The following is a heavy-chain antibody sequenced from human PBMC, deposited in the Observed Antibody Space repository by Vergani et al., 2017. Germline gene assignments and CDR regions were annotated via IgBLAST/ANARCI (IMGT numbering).Heavy chain of an antibody. CDR2: IYPADSDN. Sequence: EVELVQSGPERRKPGESLKISCKGSEYSFGNYWIGWVRQMPGKGLEWMGIIYPADSDNRYSPSFQGQVTISADKSISTAFLQWDSLKASDTALYYCARHTTYTDSWGQGTLVTVSS. D-gene: IGHD1-1*01. V-gene: IGHV5-51*01. CDR1: EYSFGNYW. CDR3: ARHTTYTDS. J-gene: IGHJ4*02.